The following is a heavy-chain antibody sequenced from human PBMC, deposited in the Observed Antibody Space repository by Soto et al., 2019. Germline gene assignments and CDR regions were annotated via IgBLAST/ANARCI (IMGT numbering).Heavy chain of an antibody. J-gene: IGHJ4*02. CDR3: ARDTIGANSAVLSYHVGHFDY. Sequence: PGGSLRLSCAASGFTFSSYSMNWVRQAPGKGLEWVSSISSSSSYIYYADSVKGRFTISRDNAKNSLYLQMNSLRAEDTAVYYCARDTIGANSAVLSYHVGHFDYWGQGTLVTVSS. V-gene: IGHV3-21*01. D-gene: IGHD1-26*01. CDR1: GFTFSSYS. CDR2: ISSSSSYI.